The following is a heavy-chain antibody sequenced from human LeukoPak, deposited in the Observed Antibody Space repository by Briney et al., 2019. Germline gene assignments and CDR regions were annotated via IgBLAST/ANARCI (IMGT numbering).Heavy chain of an antibody. J-gene: IGHJ6*03. Sequence: SVKVSCKASGGTFSSYAISWVRQAPGQGLEWMGRIIPIVGTANYAQKFQGRVTITTDESTSTAYMELSSLRSEDTAVYYCARDLGIVGATTSYYYYMDVWGKGTTVTVSS. CDR3: ARDLGIVGATTSYYYYMDV. CDR1: GGTFSSYA. V-gene: IGHV1-69*05. CDR2: IIPIVGTA. D-gene: IGHD1-26*01.